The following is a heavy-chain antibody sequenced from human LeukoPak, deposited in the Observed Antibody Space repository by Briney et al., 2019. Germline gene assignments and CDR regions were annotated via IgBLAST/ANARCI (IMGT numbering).Heavy chain of an antibody. CDR3: ARHPGYCSSTSCFDWYFEL. CDR2: IYTSGST. Sequence: SETLSLTCTVSGGSISSYYWSWLRQSPGKGLEWIGYIYTSGSTNYNPSLKSRVTISVDTSKNQFSLKLSSVTAADTAVYYCARHPGYCSSTSCFDWYFELWGRGTLVTVSS. D-gene: IGHD2-2*01. CDR1: GGSISSYY. J-gene: IGHJ2*01. V-gene: IGHV4-4*09.